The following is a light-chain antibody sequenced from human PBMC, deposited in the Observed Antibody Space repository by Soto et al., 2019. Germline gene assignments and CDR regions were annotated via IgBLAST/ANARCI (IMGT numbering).Light chain of an antibody. CDR1: QSISSW. V-gene: IGKV1-5*03. CDR3: QQYNRYRT. J-gene: IGKJ1*01. Sequence: DIQMTQSPSTLSASVVDRVTITCRASQSISSWLAWYQQKPGKAPKLLIYKASSLESGVPSRFSGSGFGTEFTLTISSLQPDDFATYYCQQYNRYRTFGQGTKVDIK. CDR2: KAS.